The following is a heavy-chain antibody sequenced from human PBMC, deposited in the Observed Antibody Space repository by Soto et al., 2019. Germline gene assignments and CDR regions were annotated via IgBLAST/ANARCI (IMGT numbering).Heavy chain of an antibody. CDR2: ISGSGGST. V-gene: IGHV3-23*01. CDR3: AKQWIQLWSNNWFDP. J-gene: IGHJ5*02. D-gene: IGHD5-18*01. CDR1: GFPFISYA. Sequence: WVSLRLSCAASGFPFISYAMSWVRQAPGKGLEWVSAISGSGGSTYYADSVKGRFTISRDNSKNTLYLQMNSLRAEDTAVYYCAKQWIQLWSNNWFDPWGQGTLVTVSS.